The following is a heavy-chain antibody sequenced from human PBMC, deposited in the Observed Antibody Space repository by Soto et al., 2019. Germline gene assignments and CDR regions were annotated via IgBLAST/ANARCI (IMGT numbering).Heavy chain of an antibody. J-gene: IGHJ4*02. CDR1: GFTFSSYA. CDR2: ISYDGSNK. D-gene: IGHD3-22*01. CDR3: ARAAYYDSSGRSYYFDY. V-gene: IGHV3-30-3*01. Sequence: GGSLRLSCAASGFTFSSYAMHWVRQAPGKGLEWVAVISYDGSNKYYADSVKGRFTISRDNSKNTLYLQMNSLRAEDTAVYYCARAAYYDSSGRSYYFDYWGQGTLVTVSS.